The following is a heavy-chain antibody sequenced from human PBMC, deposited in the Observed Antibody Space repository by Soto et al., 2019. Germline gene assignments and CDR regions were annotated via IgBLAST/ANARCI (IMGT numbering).Heavy chain of an antibody. Sequence: GGSLRLSCAASGFTFNSYTMNWVRQAPGKGLEWVSGINSGGRTYYADSVKGRFTISRDDSKNTLYLQIISLRAEDTAVYYCAKDLRPDGVWDFDYWGQGTLVTVSS. V-gene: IGHV3-23*01. D-gene: IGHD4-17*01. CDR2: INSGGRT. J-gene: IGHJ4*02. CDR3: AKDLRPDGVWDFDY. CDR1: GFTFNSYT.